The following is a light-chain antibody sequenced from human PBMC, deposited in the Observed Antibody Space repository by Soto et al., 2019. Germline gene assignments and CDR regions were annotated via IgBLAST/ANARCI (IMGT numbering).Light chain of an antibody. CDR3: QEYNNWPPTWT. J-gene: IGKJ1*01. V-gene: IGKV3-15*01. Sequence: EIVMTQSPATLSVSPGERATLSCRASQSVSSNLAWYQQKPGQAPRLLIYGASTRATGIPARFSGSGSGTEFTLTISSLQSEDFAVYYCQEYNNWPPTWTCGQGTKVEI. CDR1: QSVSSN. CDR2: GAS.